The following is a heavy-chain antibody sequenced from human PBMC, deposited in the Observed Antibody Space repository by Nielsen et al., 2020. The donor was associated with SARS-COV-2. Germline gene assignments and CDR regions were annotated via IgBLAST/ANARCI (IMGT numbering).Heavy chain of an antibody. J-gene: IGHJ4*02. CDR3: ASSLGGDYSY. V-gene: IGHV1-2*06. CDR2: INPNSGGT. Sequence: ASVKVSCKASGYTFTGYYMHWVRQAPGQGLEWMGRINPNSGGTNYAQKFQGRVTITRDTSASTAYMELSSLRSEDTAVYYCASSLGGDYSYWGQGTLVTVSS. CDR1: GYTFTGYY. D-gene: IGHD4-17*01.